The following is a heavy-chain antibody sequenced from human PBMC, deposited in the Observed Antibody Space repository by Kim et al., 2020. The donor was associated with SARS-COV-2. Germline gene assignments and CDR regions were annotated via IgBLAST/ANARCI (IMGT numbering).Heavy chain of an antibody. J-gene: IGHJ6*03. Sequence: SETLSLTCTVSGGSINNYYWGWVRQTPGRELEWIGYIHYRGSTSYNPSLKSRVTMSLYTSKNQFSLRLTSITAADTAIYYCARDSYGSDYMDVWGNGTT. CDR3: ARDSYGSDYMDV. CDR2: IHYRGST. D-gene: IGHD3-10*01. V-gene: IGHV4-59*12. CDR1: GGSINNYY.